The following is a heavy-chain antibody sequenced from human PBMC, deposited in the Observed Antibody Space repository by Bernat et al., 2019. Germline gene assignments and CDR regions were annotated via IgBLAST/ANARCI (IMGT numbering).Heavy chain of an antibody. J-gene: IGHJ3*02. CDR1: GLTFSSYW. CDR3: VRDSGYSSGGRCADAFDI. Sequence: EVQLVESGGGLVQPGGSLRLSCAASGLTFSSYWMHWVREAPGKGLVWVSHSNSDESRTNYADSGKGRFNISRDNAKNRLYLQMKSLRAEDTAVYYCVRDSGYSSGGRCADAFDIWGQGTMVTVSS. CDR2: SNSDESRT. D-gene: IGHD2-15*01. V-gene: IGHV3-74*01.